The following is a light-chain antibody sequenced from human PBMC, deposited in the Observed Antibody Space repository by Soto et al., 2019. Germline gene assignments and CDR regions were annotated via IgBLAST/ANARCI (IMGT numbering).Light chain of an antibody. CDR1: QSVSSNY. V-gene: IGKV3-20*01. J-gene: IGKJ1*01. CDR3: QQYGSSPPT. CDR2: GAS. Sequence: EIVLTQSPGTLSLSPGERATLSCRASQSVSSNYLAWYQRKPCQAPRLLIYGASSMATNIPHRYSGSGSGTNFTLTITRLEPEDFAVYFCQQYGSSPPTFGPGTKVESK.